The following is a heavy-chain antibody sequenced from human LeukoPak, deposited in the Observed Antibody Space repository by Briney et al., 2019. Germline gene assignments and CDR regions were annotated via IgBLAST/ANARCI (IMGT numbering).Heavy chain of an antibody. J-gene: IGHJ3*02. CDR1: GGSISSSSYY. Sequence: SETLSLTCTVSGGSISSSSYYWGWIRQPPGKGLEWIGSIYYSGSTYYNPSLKSRVTISVDTSKNQFSLKLSSVTAADTAVYYCARDLDRILTGYYIAAFDIWGQGTMVTVSS. D-gene: IGHD3-9*01. V-gene: IGHV4-39*07. CDR2: IYYSGST. CDR3: ARDLDRILTGYYIAAFDI.